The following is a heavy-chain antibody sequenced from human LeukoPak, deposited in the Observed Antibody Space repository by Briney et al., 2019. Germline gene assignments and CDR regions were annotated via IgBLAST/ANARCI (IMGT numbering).Heavy chain of an antibody. CDR2: INTDGSST. CDR1: GFTFSSYW. J-gene: IGHJ4*02. CDR3: ARNGRVVGATTAVIDY. Sequence: PGGSLRLSCAASGFTFSSYWMHWVRQAPGKGLVWVSRINTDGSSTNYADSVKGRFAISRDNAKNTLYLQMNSLRAEDTAVYYCARNGRVVGATTAVIDYWGQGTLVTVSS. D-gene: IGHD1-26*01. V-gene: IGHV3-74*01.